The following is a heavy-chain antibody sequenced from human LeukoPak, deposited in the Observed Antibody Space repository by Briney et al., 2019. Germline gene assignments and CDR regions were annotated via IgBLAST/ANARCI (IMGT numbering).Heavy chain of an antibody. CDR3: TTYTSGYSSR. CDR1: GFSFTNAW. V-gene: IGHV3-15*01. D-gene: IGHD5-12*01. CDR2: IKSNADDGTA. Sequence: GGSLRLSCAASGFSFTNAWMCWVRQAPGKGLEWVGRIKSNADDGTADFAAPVKGRFTISRDDSKNTLYLQMNSLKIEDTAIYYCTTYTSGYSSRWGRGTLVTVFS. J-gene: IGHJ4*02.